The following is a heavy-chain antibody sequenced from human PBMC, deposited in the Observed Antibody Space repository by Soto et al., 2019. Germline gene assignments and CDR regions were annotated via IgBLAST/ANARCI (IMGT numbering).Heavy chain of an antibody. Sequence: ASVKVSCKASGGTFSSYAISWVRQAPGQGLEWMGGIIPIFGTANYAQKFQGRVTITADESTSTAYMELSSLRSEDTAVYYCARGYSGYDYDYYYGMDVWGQGTTVTV. J-gene: IGHJ6*02. CDR2: IIPIFGTA. V-gene: IGHV1-69*13. D-gene: IGHD5-12*01. CDR3: ARGYSGYDYDYYYGMDV. CDR1: GGTFSSYA.